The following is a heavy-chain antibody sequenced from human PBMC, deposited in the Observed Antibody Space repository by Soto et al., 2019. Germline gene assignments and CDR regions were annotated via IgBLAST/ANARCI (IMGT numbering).Heavy chain of an antibody. CDR1: GFIFSNNG. D-gene: IGHD3-10*02. CDR2: MSYVGSVT. CDR3: TIVRVADSALDH. J-gene: IGHJ4*02. Sequence: PGGSLRLSCVGSGFIFSNNGMHWVRQTPGKGLEWVAFMSYVGSVTFYADSVKGRFTISIDNSKNTLFLHMSNLRAEDTAMYYCTIVRVADSALDHWGQGTLVTVSS. V-gene: IGHV3-30*02.